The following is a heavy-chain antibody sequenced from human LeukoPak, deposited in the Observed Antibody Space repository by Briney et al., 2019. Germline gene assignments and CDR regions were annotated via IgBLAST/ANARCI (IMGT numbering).Heavy chain of an antibody. J-gene: IGHJ6*02. V-gene: IGHV4-34*01. Sequence: SQTLSLTCAVYGGSFSGYYWSWIRQPPGKGLEWIGEINHSGSTNYNPSLKSRVTISVDTSKNQFSLKLSSVTAADTAVYYCASAGSSWYRNYYYYGMDVWGQGTTVTVSS. CDR2: INHSGST. CDR1: GGSFSGYY. CDR3: ASAGSSWYRNYYYYGMDV. D-gene: IGHD6-13*01.